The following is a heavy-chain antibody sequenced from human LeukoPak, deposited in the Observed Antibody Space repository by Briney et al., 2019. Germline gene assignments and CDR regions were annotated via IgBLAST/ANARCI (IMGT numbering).Heavy chain of an antibody. CDR3: AKGSADSGYDSYYFDY. CDR2: ISWNSGSI. Sequence: GRSLRLSCAASGFTFEDYAMHWVRQAPGKGLEWVSGISWNSGSIGYADSVKGRFTISRDNAKNSLYLQMNSLRAEDTALYYCAKGSADSGYDSYYFDYWGQGTLVTVSS. D-gene: IGHD5-12*01. J-gene: IGHJ4*02. CDR1: GFTFEDYA. V-gene: IGHV3-9*01.